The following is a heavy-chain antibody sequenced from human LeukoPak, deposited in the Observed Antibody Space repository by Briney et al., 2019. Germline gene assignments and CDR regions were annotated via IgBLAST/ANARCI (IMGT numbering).Heavy chain of an antibody. J-gene: IGHJ4*02. CDR1: GFTVSSNY. D-gene: IGHD3-22*01. V-gene: IGHV3-53*01. Sequence: GGSLRLSCAASGFTVSSNYMSWVRPAPGKGLEWVSVIYSGGSTYYADSVKGRFTISRDNSKNTLYLQMNSLRAEDTAVYYCAIGYDSSGRFDYWGQGTLVTVSS. CDR2: IYSGGST. CDR3: AIGYDSSGRFDY.